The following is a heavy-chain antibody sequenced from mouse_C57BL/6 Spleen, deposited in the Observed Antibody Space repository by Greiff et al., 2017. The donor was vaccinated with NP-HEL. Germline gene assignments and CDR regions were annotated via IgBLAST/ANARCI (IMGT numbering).Heavy chain of an antibody. CDR3: AREGPYYSPEAYFDY. V-gene: IGHV3-6*01. J-gene: IGHJ2*01. CDR2: ISYDGSN. D-gene: IGHD2-12*01. Sequence: VQLKESGPGLVKPSQSLSLTCSVTGYSITSGYYWNWIRQFPGNKLEWMGYISYDGSNNYNPSLKNRISITRDTSKNQFFLKLNSVTTEDTATYYCAREGPYYSPEAYFDYWGQGTTLTVSS. CDR1: GYSITSGYY.